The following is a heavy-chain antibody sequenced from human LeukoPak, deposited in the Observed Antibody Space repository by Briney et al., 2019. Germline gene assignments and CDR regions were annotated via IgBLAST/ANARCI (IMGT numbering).Heavy chain of an antibody. V-gene: IGHV4-59*11. J-gene: IGHJ5*02. Sequence: PSETLSLTCTVSGGSIRSHHWTWIRQAPGKRLEWLGYTFYTGATYYNPSLRSRVTISIDTSKNQFSLKVTSVTTADTAVYYCAKRDRGGWFDPWGQGTLVTVSS. CDR3: AKRDRGGWFDP. CDR1: GGSIRSHH. CDR2: TFYTGAT. D-gene: IGHD1-1*01.